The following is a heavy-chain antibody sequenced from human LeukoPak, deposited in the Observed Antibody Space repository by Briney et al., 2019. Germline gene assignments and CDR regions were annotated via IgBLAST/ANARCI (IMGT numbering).Heavy chain of an antibody. V-gene: IGHV4-59*01. J-gene: IGHJ5*02. CDR3: ARLSEVVVVT. CDR1: GGSISSYY. CDR2: IYYSGST. D-gene: IGHD2-15*01. Sequence: SETLSLTCTVSGGSISSYYWSWIRQPPGKGLEWIGYIYYSGSTNYNPSLKSRVTISVDTSKNQFSLKLSSVTAADTAVYYCARLSEVVVVTWGQGTLVTVSS.